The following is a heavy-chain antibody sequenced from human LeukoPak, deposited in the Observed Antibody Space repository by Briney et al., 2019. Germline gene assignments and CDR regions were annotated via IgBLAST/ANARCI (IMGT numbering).Heavy chain of an antibody. CDR2: ISAYNGNT. D-gene: IGHD3-10*01. J-gene: IGHJ4*02. Sequence: ASVKVSCKASGYTFTSYGISWVRQAPGQGLEWMGWISAYNGNTNYAQKLQGRVTMTTDTSTSTAYMELRSLRSDDTAVYYCARDRIGGYYYGSGSPTGFDYWGQGTLVTVSS. CDR3: ARDRIGGYYYGSGSPTGFDY. V-gene: IGHV1-18*01. CDR1: GYTFTSYG.